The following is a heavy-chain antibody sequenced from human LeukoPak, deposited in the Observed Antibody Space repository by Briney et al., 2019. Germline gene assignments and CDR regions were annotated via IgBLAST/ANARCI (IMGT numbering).Heavy chain of an antibody. D-gene: IGHD4-17*01. CDR3: ARAHYGDYRFDP. V-gene: IGHV4-39*07. Sequence: SETLSLTCTASGGSISSSSYYWGWIRQPPGKGLEWIGSIYYSGSTYYNPSLKSRVTISVDTSKNQFSLKLSSVTAADTAVYYCARAHYGDYRFDPWGQGTLVTVSS. J-gene: IGHJ5*02. CDR1: GGSISSSSYY. CDR2: IYYSGST.